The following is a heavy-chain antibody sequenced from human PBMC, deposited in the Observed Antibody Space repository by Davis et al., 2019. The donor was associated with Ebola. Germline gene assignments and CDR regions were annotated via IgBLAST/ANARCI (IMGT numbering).Heavy chain of an antibody. CDR3: ARDYVY. D-gene: IGHD1-14*01. J-gene: IGHJ4*02. V-gene: IGHV4-38-2*02. CDR1: GYSTNTGFS. Sequence: SETLSLTCTVSGYSTNTGFSSGCIRQPPGKGLEWIGSIFHSGRINYSPPLKSRVTISAATSKNQFSLRLKSVTAADTAMYYCARDYVYWGQGILVTVSS. CDR2: IFHSGRI.